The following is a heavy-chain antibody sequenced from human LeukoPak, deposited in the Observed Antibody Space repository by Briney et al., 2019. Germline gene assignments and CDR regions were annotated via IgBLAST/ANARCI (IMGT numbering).Heavy chain of an antibody. CDR1: GFTFSSYG. CDR3: VRRFPVSSGSFYAPFHY. Sequence: GGSLRLSCAASGFTFSSYGTHWVRQAPGKGPEWVAVISKDGSNIYYADSVKGRFTISRDNSKSTLYLQMNSLRTEDTAIYYCVRRFPVSSGSFYAPFHYWGQGTLVTVSS. D-gene: IGHD1-26*01. CDR2: ISKDGSNI. V-gene: IGHV3-30*03. J-gene: IGHJ4*02.